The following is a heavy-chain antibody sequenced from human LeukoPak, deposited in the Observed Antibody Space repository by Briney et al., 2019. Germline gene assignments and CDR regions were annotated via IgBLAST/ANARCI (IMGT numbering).Heavy chain of an antibody. CDR2: IYPGDSDT. CDR1: GYSFTSYW. J-gene: IGHJ2*01. V-gene: IGHV5-51*01. CDR3: ARPSSGWYPYWYFDL. Sequence: GESLKISCKGSGYSFTSYWIGWVRQMPGKGLEWMGIIYPGDSDTRYSPSFQGQVTISADKSISTAYLQWSSLKASDTAMYYCARPSSGWYPYWYFDLWGRGTLVTVSS. D-gene: IGHD6-19*01.